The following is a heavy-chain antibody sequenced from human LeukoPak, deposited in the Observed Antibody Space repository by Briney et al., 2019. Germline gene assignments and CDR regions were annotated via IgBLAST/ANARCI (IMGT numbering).Heavy chain of an antibody. CDR1: GGSINSYY. J-gene: IGHJ3*02. CDR3: ASWEGSGYYLGAFDI. CDR2: IYSSGST. D-gene: IGHD3-22*01. Sequence: SETLSLTCTVSGGSINSYYWSWIRQPPGKGLEWIGYIYSSGSTKYNPSLKSRVTITIDTSKNQFSLKLSSVTAADTAVYYCASWEGSGYYLGAFDIWGQGTMVTVSS. V-gene: IGHV4-59*01.